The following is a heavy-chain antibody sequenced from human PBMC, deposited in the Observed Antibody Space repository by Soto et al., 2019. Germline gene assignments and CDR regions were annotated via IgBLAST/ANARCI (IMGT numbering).Heavy chain of an antibody. CDR3: ARATLPMTTAEVDAFDI. D-gene: IGHD4-17*01. CDR1: GFTFSSYW. Sequence: GGSLRLSCAASGFTFSSYWMSWVRQAPGKGLEWVANIKQDGSEKYYVDSVKGRFTISRDNAKNSLYLQMNSLRAEDTAVYYCARATLPMTTAEVDAFDIWGQGTMVTVSS. V-gene: IGHV3-7*01. J-gene: IGHJ3*02. CDR2: IKQDGSEK.